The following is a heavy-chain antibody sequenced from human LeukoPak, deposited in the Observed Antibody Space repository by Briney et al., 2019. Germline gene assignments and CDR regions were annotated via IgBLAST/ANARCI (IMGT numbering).Heavy chain of an antibody. V-gene: IGHV4-38-2*02. CDR3: ARQPGYSSGWYSGWFDP. CDR1: GYSISSDCY. D-gene: IGHD6-19*01. Sequence: PSETLSLTCIVSGYSISSDCYWGWIRQPPGKGLEWTGEINHCGSTNYNPSLKSRVTISVDTSKKQFSLKLSSVTAADTAVYYCARQPGYSSGWYSGWFDPWGQGTLVTVSS. J-gene: IGHJ5*02. CDR2: INHCGST.